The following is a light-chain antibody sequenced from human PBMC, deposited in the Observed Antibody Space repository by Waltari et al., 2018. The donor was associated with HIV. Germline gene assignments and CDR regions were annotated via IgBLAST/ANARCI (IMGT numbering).Light chain of an antibody. J-gene: IGLJ2*01. Sequence: SHELTQPPSVSVSPGQTAEITCSGDALPKDFVHWYQQKPRQAPVVIIYKGSLRPSGIPERFAGSTSGTEVTLTISGVRAEDEADYYCQSTDSSGTRVVFGGGTKLTVL. V-gene: IGLV3-25*03. CDR3: QSTDSSGTRVV. CDR2: KGS. CDR1: ALPKDF.